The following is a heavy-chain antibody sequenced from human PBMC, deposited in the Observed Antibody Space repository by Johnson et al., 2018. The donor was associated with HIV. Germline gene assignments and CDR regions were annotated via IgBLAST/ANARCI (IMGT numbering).Heavy chain of an antibody. CDR2: ISWNSGSI. Sequence: VQLVESGGGLVQPGRSLRLSCAASGFTFDDYAVHWVRQAPGQGLEWVSGISWNSGSIGYADSVKGRFTIPRAKAKTPLYLQINSLRAEDTAMYYCARDGSGHAVVLTATRRGYGFGLDLWGQGTVVTVSS. CDR3: ARDGSGHAVVLTATRRGYGFGLDL. V-gene: IGHV3-9*01. D-gene: IGHD2-21*02. J-gene: IGHJ3*01. CDR1: GFTFDDYA.